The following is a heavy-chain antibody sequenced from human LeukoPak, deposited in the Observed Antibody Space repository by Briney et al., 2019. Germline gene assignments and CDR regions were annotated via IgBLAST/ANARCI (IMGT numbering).Heavy chain of an antibody. D-gene: IGHD4-23*01. V-gene: IGHV3-30*02. Sequence: GGSLRLSCAASGFTFSSYGMRWVRQAPGKGLEWVAFIRYDGSNKYYADSVKGRFTISRDNSKNTPYLQMNSLKAEDTAVYYCAKDLNGGIHYWGQGTLVTVSS. J-gene: IGHJ4*02. CDR2: IRYDGSNK. CDR3: AKDLNGGIHY. CDR1: GFTFSSYG.